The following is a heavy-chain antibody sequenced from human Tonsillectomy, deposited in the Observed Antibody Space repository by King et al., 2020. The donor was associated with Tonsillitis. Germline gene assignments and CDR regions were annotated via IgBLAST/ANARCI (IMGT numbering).Heavy chain of an antibody. J-gene: IGHJ5*02. D-gene: IGHD2-21*02. CDR2: MNPKSGNT. CDR1: GYTFTSYD. Sequence: VQLVESGAEVKKPGASVKVSCKASGYTFTSYDINWVRQATGQGLEWMAWMNPKSGNTGYAQKFQGRVTTTMNTSINTAYMELTNLRSEDTAVYYCARGQEMTYCGGDCYKNWFDPWGQGTLVTVSS. CDR3: ARGQEMTYCGGDCYKNWFDP. V-gene: IGHV1-8*01.